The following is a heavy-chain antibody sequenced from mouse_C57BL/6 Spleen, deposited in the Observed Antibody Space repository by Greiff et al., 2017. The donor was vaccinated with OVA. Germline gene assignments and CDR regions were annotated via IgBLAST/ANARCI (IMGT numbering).Heavy chain of an antibody. D-gene: IGHD2-2*01. J-gene: IGHJ2*01. Sequence: EVKVVESGGGLVKPGGSLKLSCAASGFTFSDYGMHWVRQAPEKGLEWVAYISSGSSTIYYADTVKGRFTISRDNAKNTLFLQMTSLRSEDTAMYYCAGGVVTTSFDYWGQGTTLTVSS. V-gene: IGHV5-17*01. CDR1: GFTFSDYG. CDR3: AGGVVTTSFDY. CDR2: ISSGSSTI.